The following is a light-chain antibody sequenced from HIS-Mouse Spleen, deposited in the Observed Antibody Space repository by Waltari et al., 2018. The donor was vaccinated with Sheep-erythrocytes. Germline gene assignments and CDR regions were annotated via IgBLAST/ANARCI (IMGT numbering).Light chain of an antibody. CDR2: DVS. J-gene: IGLJ1*01. Sequence: QSALTQPRSVSGSPGQSVTISCTGTSSDVGGYNYVSWYHQHPGKAPKLMIYDVSKRPSGVPDRLSGSKSGNTASLTISGLQDEDEADYYCCSYAGSYNHVFATGTKVTVL. V-gene: IGLV2-11*01. CDR1: SSDVGGYNY. CDR3: CSYAGSYNHV.